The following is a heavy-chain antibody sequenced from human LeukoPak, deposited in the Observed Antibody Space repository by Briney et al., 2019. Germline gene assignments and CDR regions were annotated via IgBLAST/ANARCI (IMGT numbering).Heavy chain of an antibody. CDR3: ARRLGYSSSSDFDY. Sequence: SETLSPTCAVYGGSFSGYYWSWIRQPPGKGLEWIGEINHSGSTNYNPSLKSRVTISVDTSKNQFSLKLSSVTAADTAVYYCARRLGYSSSSDFDYWGQGTLVTVSS. V-gene: IGHV4-34*01. D-gene: IGHD6-13*01. J-gene: IGHJ4*02. CDR1: GGSFSGYY. CDR2: INHSGST.